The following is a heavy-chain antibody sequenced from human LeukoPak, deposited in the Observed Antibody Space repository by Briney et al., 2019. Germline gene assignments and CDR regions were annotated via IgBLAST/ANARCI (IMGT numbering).Heavy chain of an antibody. Sequence: SETLSLTCTVSGGSISTSLYYWGWIRQLPGKGLEWIGNIYYTGNTYYNPSLNSRVTISLDTSKNQFSLKLSSVTAADTAVYYCARAPYYDILTGYRSYYYYMDVWGKGTTVTVSS. CDR3: ARAPYYDILTGYRSYYYYMDV. D-gene: IGHD3-9*01. V-gene: IGHV4-39*07. CDR1: GGSISTSLYY. CDR2: IYYTGNT. J-gene: IGHJ6*03.